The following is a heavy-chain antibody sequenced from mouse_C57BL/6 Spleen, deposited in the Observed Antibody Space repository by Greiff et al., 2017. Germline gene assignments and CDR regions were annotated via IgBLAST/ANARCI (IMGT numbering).Heavy chain of an antibody. Sequence: EVKLMESGGGLVQPGESLKLSCESNEYEFPSHDMSWVRKTPEKRLELVAAINSDGGSTYYPYTMERRFIISRDNTKKHLYMQMSSLRSEDTAMYYCARHGWDGPLAYWGQGTLVTVSA. J-gene: IGHJ3*01. CDR2: INSDGGST. CDR1: EYEFPSHD. D-gene: IGHD4-1*01. V-gene: IGHV5-2*03. CDR3: ARHGWDGPLAY.